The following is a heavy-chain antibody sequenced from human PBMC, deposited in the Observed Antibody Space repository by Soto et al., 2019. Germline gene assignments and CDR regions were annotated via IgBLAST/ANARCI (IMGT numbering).Heavy chain of an antibody. CDR3: ARDYCSGGSCSPDAFDI. CDR1: GYTFTSYY. J-gene: IGHJ3*02. Sequence: GASVKVSCKASGYTFTSYYMHWVRQAPGQGLEWMGIINPSGGSTIYAQKFQGRVTMTRDTSTSPVYMELSSLRSEDTSVYYCARDYCSGGSCSPDAFDIWGQGTMVTVSS. V-gene: IGHV1-46*01. D-gene: IGHD2-15*01. CDR2: INPSGGST.